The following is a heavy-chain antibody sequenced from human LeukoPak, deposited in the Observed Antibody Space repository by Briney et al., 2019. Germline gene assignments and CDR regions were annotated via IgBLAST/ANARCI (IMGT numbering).Heavy chain of an antibody. CDR3: ARESGKFDY. CDR2: ISGDGVST. CDR1: GYTFAGYA. Sequence: PGASLRLSCKASGYTFAGYAMHWVRQAPGKGLEWVSLISGDGVSTFYAETVKGRFSMSRDNCKNSVSLEMSSLRTEDTAVYYCARESGKFDYWGQGTLVAVSS. J-gene: IGHJ4*02. V-gene: IGHV3-43*02.